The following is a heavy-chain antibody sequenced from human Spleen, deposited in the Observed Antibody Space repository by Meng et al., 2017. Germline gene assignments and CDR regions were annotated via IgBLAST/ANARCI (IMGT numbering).Heavy chain of an antibody. J-gene: IGHJ4*02. CDR2: MIPNSGNT. CDR3: ARSSLHAGTLYFDS. V-gene: IGHV1-8*01. Sequence: QVQLVQSGAEVKKPGASVKVSCKASGYTFTNYDINWVRQATGQGLEWMGRMIPNSGNTDYAQKFQDRVTITRDTSASSAYMEVSSLRSEDTAVYYCARSSLHAGTLYFDSWGQGTLVTVSS. CDR1: GYTFTNYD. D-gene: IGHD2-15*01.